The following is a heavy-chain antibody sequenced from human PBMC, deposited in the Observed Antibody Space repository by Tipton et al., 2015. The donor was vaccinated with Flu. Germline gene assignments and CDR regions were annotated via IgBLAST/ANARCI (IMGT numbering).Heavy chain of an antibody. D-gene: IGHD6-19*01. J-gene: IGHJ5*02. V-gene: IGHV4-59*01. CDR3: ARDGRAVAGNGGEIGGLVP. CDR2: IYYSGST. Sequence: TLSLTCTVSGGSISSYYWSWIRQPPGKGLEWIGDIYYSGSTNYDPSLKSPVTISVDTSKNQFSLKLSSGTAADTAVYYCARDGRAVAGNGGEIGGLVPWGQGPLVIVS. CDR1: GGSISSYY.